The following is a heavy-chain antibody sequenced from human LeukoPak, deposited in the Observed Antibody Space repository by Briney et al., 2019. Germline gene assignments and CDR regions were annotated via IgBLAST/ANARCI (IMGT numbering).Heavy chain of an antibody. Sequence: PGGSLRLSCEASGFIFSTYGMAWVRQAPGKGLEWIPYISSNSRTTAYADSVRGRFTISRDNAKNSLSLQINRLRADDTGVYYCARGPHDDATGYSFSWGQGTQVTVSS. V-gene: IGHV3-48*01. D-gene: IGHD3-9*01. CDR3: ARGPHDDATGYSFS. CDR1: GFIFSTYG. J-gene: IGHJ5*02. CDR2: ISSNSRTT.